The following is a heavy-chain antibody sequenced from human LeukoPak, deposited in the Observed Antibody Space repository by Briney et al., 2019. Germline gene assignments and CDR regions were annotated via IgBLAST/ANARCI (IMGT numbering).Heavy chain of an antibody. CDR3: AKEVTPGALLYGPSDY. J-gene: IGHJ4*02. D-gene: IGHD4-23*01. CDR1: GFTFSSYS. CDR2: ISASGGGT. V-gene: IGHV3-23*01. Sequence: GGSLRLSCAASGFTFSSYSMSWVRQAPGKGLEWVSAISASGGGTYYADSVKGRFTISRDNSRNTLYLQMNSLRAEDTAIYYCAKEVTPGALLYGPSDYWGQGTPVTVSS.